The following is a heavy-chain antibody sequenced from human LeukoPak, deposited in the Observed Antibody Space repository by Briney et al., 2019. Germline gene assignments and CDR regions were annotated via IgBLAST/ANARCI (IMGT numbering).Heavy chain of an antibody. D-gene: IGHD2-2*02. J-gene: IGHJ1*01. CDR2: IKQDGSEK. CDR3: ARDPCSSTSCYSPTYFQH. V-gene: IGHV3-7*01. Sequence: GGSLGLSCAASGFTFSSYWMSWVRQAPGKGLGWVANIKQDGSEKYYVDSVKGRFTISRDNAKNSLYLQMNSLRAEDTAVYYCARDPCSSTSCYSPTYFQHWGQGTLVTVSS. CDR1: GFTFSSYW.